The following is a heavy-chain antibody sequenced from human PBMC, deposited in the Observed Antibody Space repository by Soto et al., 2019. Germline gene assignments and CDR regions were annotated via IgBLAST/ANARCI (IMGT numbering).Heavy chain of an antibody. V-gene: IGHV3-33*01. D-gene: IGHD2-8*01. CDR1: GFTFSSYG. J-gene: IGHJ6*02. Sequence: GGSLRLSCAASGFTFSSYGMHWVRQAPGKGLEWVAVIWYDGSNKYYADSVKGRFTISRDNSKNTLYLQMNSLRAEDTAVYYCAREAKNGYYYYYGMDVWGQGTTVTVSS. CDR3: AREAKNGYYYYYGMDV. CDR2: IWYDGSNK.